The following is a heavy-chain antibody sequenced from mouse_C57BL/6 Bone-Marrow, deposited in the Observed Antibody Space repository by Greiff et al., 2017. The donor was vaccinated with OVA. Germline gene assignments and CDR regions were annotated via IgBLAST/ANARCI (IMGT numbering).Heavy chain of an antibody. D-gene: IGHD2-4*01. V-gene: IGHV1-26*01. CDR3: AIYYDYDVAMDY. Sequence: VQLQQSGPELVKPGASVKISCKASGYTFTDYYMNWVKQSHGKSLEWIGDINPNNGGTSYNQKFKGKATLTVDKSSSTAYMELRSLTSEDSAVYYCAIYYDYDVAMDYWGQGTSVTVSS. CDR2: INPNNGGT. CDR1: GYTFTDYY. J-gene: IGHJ4*01.